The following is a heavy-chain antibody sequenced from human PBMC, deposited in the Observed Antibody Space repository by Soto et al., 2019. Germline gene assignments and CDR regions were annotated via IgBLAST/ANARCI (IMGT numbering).Heavy chain of an antibody. CDR2: INPSGGST. J-gene: IGHJ3*02. CDR3: AYYSGSHDPFDI. V-gene: IGHV1-46*01. CDR1: GYTFTSYY. D-gene: IGHD1-26*01. Sequence: GASVKVSCKASGYTFTSYYMHWVRQAPGQGLEWMGIINPSGGSTSYAQKFQGRVTMTRDTSTSTVYMELSSLRSEDTAVYYCAYYSGSHDPFDICGQGTMVTVSS.